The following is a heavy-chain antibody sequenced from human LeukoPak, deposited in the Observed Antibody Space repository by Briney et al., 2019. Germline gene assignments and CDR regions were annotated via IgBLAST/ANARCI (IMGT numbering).Heavy chain of an antibody. CDR1: GFTFSSYA. CDR2: ISGSGGAT. J-gene: IGHJ4*02. V-gene: IGHV3-23*01. CDR3: ARGGVDYYGSGTYYLMYYFDY. D-gene: IGHD3-10*01. Sequence: GGSLRLSCAASGFTFSSYAMSWVRQAPGKGLEWVSGISGSGGATYYADSVKGRFTISRDDPHNTLYLQMNSLRAEDTAVYFCARGGVDYYGSGTYYLMYYFDYWGQGALVTVSS.